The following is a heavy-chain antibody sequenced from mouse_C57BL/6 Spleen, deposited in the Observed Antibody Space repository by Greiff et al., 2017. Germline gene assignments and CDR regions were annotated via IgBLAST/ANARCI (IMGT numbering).Heavy chain of an antibody. CDR1: GFTFSSYA. J-gene: IGHJ1*03. CDR2: ISDGGSYT. Sequence: EVKLMESGGGLVKPGGSLKLSCAASGFTFSSYAMSWVRQTPEKRLEWVATISDGGSYTYYPDNVKGRFTISRDNAKNNLYLQMSHLKSEDTAMYYCARDRVTRGYFDVWGTGTTVTVSS. CDR3: ARDRVTRGYFDV. V-gene: IGHV5-4*01. D-gene: IGHD2-3*01.